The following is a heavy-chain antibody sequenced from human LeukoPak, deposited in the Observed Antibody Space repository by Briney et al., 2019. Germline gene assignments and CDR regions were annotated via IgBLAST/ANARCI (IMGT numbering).Heavy chain of an antibody. CDR2: INTNTGNP. CDR3: ARDSYVPGGDAFDI. J-gene: IGHJ3*02. CDR1: GYTFTSYA. V-gene: IGHV7-4-1*02. Sequence: ASVKVSCKASGYTFTSYAMNWVRQAPGQGLEWMGWINTNTGNPTYAQGFTGRFVFSLDTSVSTAYLQISSLKAEDTAVYYCARDSYVPGGDAFDIWGQGTMVTVSS. D-gene: IGHD3-16*01.